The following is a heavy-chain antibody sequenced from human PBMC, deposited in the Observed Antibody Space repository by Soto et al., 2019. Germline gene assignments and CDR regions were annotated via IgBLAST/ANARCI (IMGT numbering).Heavy chain of an antibody. V-gene: IGHV6-1*01. CDR2: TKYRSKWYT. J-gene: IGHJ4*02. Sequence: SQTLSLTCAISGDSVSSNIAAWNWVRQSPSRGLEWLGRTKYRSKWYTDYATSVKSRISINPDTSKNQVSLQLNSVTPEDTAVYYCAREGSSTWTYYFAFWGQGILGIGSA. CDR3: AREGSSTWTYYFAF. CDR1: GDSVSSNIAA. D-gene: IGHD6-13*01.